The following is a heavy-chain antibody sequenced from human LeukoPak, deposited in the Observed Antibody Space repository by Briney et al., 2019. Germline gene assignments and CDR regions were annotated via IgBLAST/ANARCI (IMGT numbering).Heavy chain of an antibody. J-gene: IGHJ4*02. Sequence: GGSLRLSCAASGFTFSSYAMSWVRKAPGKGLEWVANIKQDGGQIYYLDSMKGRFTVSRDNAKNSLYLQMNSLRAEDTAVYYCARLGARQMLEYWGQGTLVTVSS. CDR1: GFTFSSYA. CDR2: IKQDGGQI. CDR3: ARLGARQMLEY. D-gene: IGHD4-17*01. V-gene: IGHV3-7*01.